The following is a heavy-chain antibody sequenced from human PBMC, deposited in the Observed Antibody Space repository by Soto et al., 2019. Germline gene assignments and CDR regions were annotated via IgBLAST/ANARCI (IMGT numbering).Heavy chain of an antibody. CDR2: ISYDGSNK. J-gene: IGHJ6*02. Sequence: GGSLRLSCAAAGFTFSSYAMHWVRQAPGKGLEWVAVISYDGSNKYYADSVKGRFTISRDNSKTTLYLQMNSLRAEDTAVYYCARDGAAAGSGYYYYGMDVWGQGTTVTVS. D-gene: IGHD6-13*01. CDR3: ARDGAAAGSGYYYYGMDV. V-gene: IGHV3-30-3*01. CDR1: GFTFSSYA.